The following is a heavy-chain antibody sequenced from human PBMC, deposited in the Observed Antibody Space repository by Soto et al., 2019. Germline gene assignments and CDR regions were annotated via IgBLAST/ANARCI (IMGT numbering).Heavy chain of an antibody. D-gene: IGHD6-13*01. CDR3: AGGLGSSQYRGFDY. CDR1: SGSISSSNW. V-gene: IGHV4-4*02. CDR2: IYHSGST. Sequence: QVQLQESGPGLVKPSGTLSLTCAVSSGSISSSNWWSWVRQPPGKGLEWIGEIYHSGSTNYNPSLKSRVTIAVDKSKSQFSLKLSSVTAADTAVYYGAGGLGSSQYRGFDYWGQGTLVTVSS. J-gene: IGHJ4*02.